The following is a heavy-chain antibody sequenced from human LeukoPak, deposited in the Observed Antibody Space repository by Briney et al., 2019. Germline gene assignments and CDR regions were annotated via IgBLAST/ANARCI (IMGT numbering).Heavy chain of an antibody. J-gene: IGHJ4*02. D-gene: IGHD5-12*01. V-gene: IGHV3-7*01. CDR2: INQDGSKE. CDR3: VRDGGVSGYDLLDY. Sequence: GGSLRLSCAASGFIFSGYWMTWVRQAPGKGLQWVAHINQDGSKEYYMDSVKARFTISRDNAKNSLSLQMNSLRAEDTAVYYCVRDGGVSGYDLLDYWGQGTLVTVSS. CDR1: GFIFSGYW.